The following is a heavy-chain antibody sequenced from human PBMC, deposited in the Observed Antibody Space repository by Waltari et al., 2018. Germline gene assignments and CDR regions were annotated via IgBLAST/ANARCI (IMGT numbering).Heavy chain of an antibody. CDR1: GGSISSYY. J-gene: IGHJ6*02. V-gene: IGHV4-59*01. CDR3: ARDGLSRGGMDV. CDR2: IYYSGST. Sequence: QVQLQESGPGLVKPSETLSLTCTVSGGSISSYYWSWIRQPPGKGLEWIGYIYYSGSTNYNPSRKSRVTISVDTSKNQFSLKLSSVTAADTAVYYCARDGLSRGGMDVWGQGTTVTVSS.